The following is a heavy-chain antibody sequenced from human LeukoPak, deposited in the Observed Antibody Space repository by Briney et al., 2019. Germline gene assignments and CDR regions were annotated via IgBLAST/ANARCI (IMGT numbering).Heavy chain of an antibody. CDR2: IYHSGST. Sequence: SETLSLTCAVSGGSISSGGYSWSWIRQPPGKGLEWIGYIYHSGSTYYNPSLKSRVTISVDRSKNQFSLKLSSVTAADTAVYYCARATSGSSKYFDYWGQGTLVTVSS. J-gene: IGHJ4*02. CDR1: GGSISSGGYS. CDR3: ARATSGSSKYFDY. V-gene: IGHV4-30-2*01. D-gene: IGHD1-26*01.